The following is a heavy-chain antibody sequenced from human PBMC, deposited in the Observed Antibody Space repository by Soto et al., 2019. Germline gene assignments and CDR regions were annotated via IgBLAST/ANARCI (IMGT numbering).Heavy chain of an antibody. V-gene: IGHV1-2*04. Sequence: GASVKVSCKASGYTFTGYYMHWVRQAPGQGLEWMGWINPNSGGTNYAQKFQGWVTMTRDTSISTAYMELSRLRSDDTAVYYCARAGTYYYGSGSYYNPFDYWGQGTLVTVSS. CDR3: ARAGTYYYGSGSYYNPFDY. J-gene: IGHJ4*02. CDR1: GYTFTGYY. CDR2: INPNSGGT. D-gene: IGHD3-10*01.